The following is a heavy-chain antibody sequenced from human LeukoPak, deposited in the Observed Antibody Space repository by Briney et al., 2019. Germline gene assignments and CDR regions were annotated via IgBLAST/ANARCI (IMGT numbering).Heavy chain of an antibody. CDR1: GGSISSYY. J-gene: IGHJ3*02. V-gene: IGHV4-59*12. CDR3: AREGKPEYSSSSYAFDI. CDR2: IHYSGST. D-gene: IGHD6-6*01. Sequence: SETLSLTCTVSGGSISSYYWSWIRQPPGKGLEWIGYIHYSGSTHYNPSLRSRVTISVDTSKNQFSLRLSSVTAADTAVYYCAREGKPEYSSSSYAFDIWGQGTMVTVSS.